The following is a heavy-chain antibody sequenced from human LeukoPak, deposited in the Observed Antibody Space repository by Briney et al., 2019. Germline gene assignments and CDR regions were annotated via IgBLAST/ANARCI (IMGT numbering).Heavy chain of an antibody. CDR2: ISGSGGST. Sequence: GGSLRLSCAASGFTFSSYAMSWVRQAPGKGLEWVSAISGSGGSTYYAGSVKGRFTISRDNSKNTLYLQMNSLRAEDTAVYYCARWGSYYYDSSGYRGPYYFDYWGQGTLVTVSS. D-gene: IGHD3-22*01. CDR1: GFTFSSYA. J-gene: IGHJ4*02. CDR3: ARWGSYYYDSSGYRGPYYFDY. V-gene: IGHV3-23*01.